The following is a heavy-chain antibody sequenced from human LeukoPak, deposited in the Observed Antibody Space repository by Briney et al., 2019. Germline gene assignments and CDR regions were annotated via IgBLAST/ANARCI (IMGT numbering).Heavy chain of an antibody. Sequence: SETLSLTCAVSGGSLCSSSYYWGWLRQPPGMGLAWIGRIYYSGSTYYNPSLKSRVTISVDTSKNQFSLKLSSVTAADTAVYYCARQLGYCSSTSCYADKADYWGQGTLVTVSS. CDR3: ARQLGYCSSTSCYADKADY. CDR1: GGSLCSSSYY. CDR2: IYYSGST. V-gene: IGHV4-39*01. D-gene: IGHD2-2*01. J-gene: IGHJ4*02.